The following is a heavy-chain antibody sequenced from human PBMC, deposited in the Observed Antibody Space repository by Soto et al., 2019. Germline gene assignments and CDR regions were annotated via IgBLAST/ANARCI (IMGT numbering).Heavy chain of an antibody. J-gene: IGHJ6*02. CDR3: VLGRITMLVVAIPEYYYGMDV. CDR1: GGTFSSYA. V-gene: IGHV1-69*01. Sequence: QVQLVQSGAEVKKPGSSVKVSCKASGGTFSSYAISWVRQAPGQGLEWMGGIIPIFGTANYAQKFQGRVTITADESTSTAYMELSSLRSEDTPVYYCVLGRITMLVVAIPEYYYGMDVCGQGTTVTVSS. D-gene: IGHD3-22*01. CDR2: IIPIFGTA.